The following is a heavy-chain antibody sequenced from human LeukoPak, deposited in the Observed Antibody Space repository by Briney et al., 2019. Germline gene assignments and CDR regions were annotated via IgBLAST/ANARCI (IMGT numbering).Heavy chain of an antibody. V-gene: IGHV1-8*01. Sequence: EASVKVSCKASGYTFTSYDINWVRQATGQGLEWMGWMNPNSGNTGYAQKFQGRVTMTRNTSISTAYMELSSLRSEDTAVYYCAREEAGVGYFDYWGQGTLVTVSS. CDR3: AREEAGVGYFDY. CDR2: MNPNSGNT. CDR1: GYTFTSYD. J-gene: IGHJ4*02. D-gene: IGHD6-25*01.